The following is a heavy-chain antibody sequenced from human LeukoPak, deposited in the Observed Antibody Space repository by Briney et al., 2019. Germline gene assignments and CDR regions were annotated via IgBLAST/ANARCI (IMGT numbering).Heavy chain of an antibody. J-gene: IGHJ4*02. Sequence: GGSLRLSCAASGFTFSSYSMNWVRQAPGKGLEWVSSISSSSSYIYYADSVKGRFTISRDNAKNSLYLQMNSLRAEDTAVYYCAREVAAAVFKGDYWDQGTLVTVSS. V-gene: IGHV3-21*01. CDR2: ISSSSSYI. D-gene: IGHD6-13*01. CDR1: GFTFSSYS. CDR3: AREVAAAVFKGDY.